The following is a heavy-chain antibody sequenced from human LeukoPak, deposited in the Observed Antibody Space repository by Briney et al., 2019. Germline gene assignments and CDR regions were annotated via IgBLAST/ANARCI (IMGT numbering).Heavy chain of an antibody. CDR1: GFMFSNHG. CDR3: AKDGRTGLDY. D-gene: IGHD1-1*01. CDR2: ISGSGGST. J-gene: IGHJ4*02. Sequence: EGCLRLSCTASGFMFSNHGMHWVRQASGKGLEWVSGISGSGGSTYYSDSVKGRFTISRDNSKNTLYLQMNSLRAEDTSIYYWAKDGRTGLDYWGEGTLVTVSS. V-gene: IGHV3-23*01.